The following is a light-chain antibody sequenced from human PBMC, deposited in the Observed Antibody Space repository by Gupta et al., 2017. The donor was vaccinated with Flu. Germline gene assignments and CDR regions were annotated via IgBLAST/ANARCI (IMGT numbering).Light chain of an antibody. V-gene: IGLV1-40*01. CDR2: GNS. J-gene: IGLJ3*02. CDR1: SPNIGAGYD. Sequence: QSVLTQPPSVSGAPGQRVSISCTGSSPNIGAGYDVHWYQQLPGTAPKLLIYGNSNRPSVFPDRFSGSKSGTSASLAITGLQADDEADYYCQSYDSSLSGWVFGGGTKLTVL. CDR3: QSYDSSLSGWV.